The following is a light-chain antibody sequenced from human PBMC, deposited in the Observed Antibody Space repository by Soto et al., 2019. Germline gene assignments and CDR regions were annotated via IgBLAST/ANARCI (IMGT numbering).Light chain of an antibody. CDR3: SSYSSKTPNYV. Sequence: QSVLAQPASVSGSPGQSITISCTGGRSDIGGYNYVSWYQQHPGRAPRLLILEVTNRPSGVPDRFSGSKSGNTASLIIRGLQAEDEADYFCSSYSSKTPNYVLGNGTKLTV. CDR1: RSDIGGYNY. J-gene: IGLJ1*01. CDR2: EVT. V-gene: IGLV2-14*01.